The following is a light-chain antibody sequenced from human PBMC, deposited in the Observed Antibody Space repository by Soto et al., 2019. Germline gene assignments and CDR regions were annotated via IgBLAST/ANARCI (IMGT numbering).Light chain of an antibody. Sequence: DIQMTQSPSSLSASVGDRVTITCQASQDISNYLNWYQQKPGKAPKLLIYDASNLETGVPSRFSGSGSGTNFTLTINSLQPEDFATYYCQQSYRTPHTFGQGTKLETK. CDR2: DAS. CDR3: QQSYRTPHT. CDR1: QDISNY. J-gene: IGKJ2*01. V-gene: IGKV1-39*01.